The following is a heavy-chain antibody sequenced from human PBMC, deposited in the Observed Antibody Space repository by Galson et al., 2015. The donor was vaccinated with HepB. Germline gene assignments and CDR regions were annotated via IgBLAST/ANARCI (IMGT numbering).Heavy chain of an antibody. CDR1: GFIFNNYW. CDR2: INSDGSSR. Sequence: SLRLSCATSGFIFNNYWMHWVHQAPGKGLVWVSRINSDGSSRGYADSVKGRFTISRDSAKNTLYLEMHSLRDEDTAVYYCAREGSDVFVPNWFDPWGQGTLVTVSS. CDR3: AREGSDVFVPNWFDP. D-gene: IGHD2-8*01. J-gene: IGHJ5*02. V-gene: IGHV3-74*01.